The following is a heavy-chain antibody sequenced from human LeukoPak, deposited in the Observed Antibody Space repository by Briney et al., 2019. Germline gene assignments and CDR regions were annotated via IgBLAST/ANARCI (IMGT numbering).Heavy chain of an antibody. D-gene: IGHD3-10*01. CDR3: AREEVLITMVRGGGNWFDP. V-gene: IGHV6-1*01. Sequence: SQTLSLTCAISGDSVSSNSAAWNWIRQSPSRGLEWLGRTYYRSKWYNDYAVSVKSRITINPDTSKNQFSLQLNSVTPEDTAVYYCAREEVLITMVRGGGNWFDPWGQGTLVTVSS. CDR2: TYYRSKWYN. CDR1: GDSVSSNSAA. J-gene: IGHJ5*02.